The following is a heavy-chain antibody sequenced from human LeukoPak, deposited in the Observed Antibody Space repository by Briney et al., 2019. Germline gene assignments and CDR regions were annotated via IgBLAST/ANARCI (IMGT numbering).Heavy chain of an antibody. J-gene: IGHJ5*02. D-gene: IGHD6-19*01. CDR3: ARDWHSSGWERRFDP. CDR1: GGSISNYY. V-gene: IGHV4-59*01. CDR2: IYYSGST. Sequence: SETLSLTCTVSGGSISNYYWSWLRQPPGRGLEWIGYIYYSGSTNYNPSLKSRVTISVDTSKNQFSLKLSSVTAADTAMYYCARDWHSSGWERRFDPWGQGTLVTVSS.